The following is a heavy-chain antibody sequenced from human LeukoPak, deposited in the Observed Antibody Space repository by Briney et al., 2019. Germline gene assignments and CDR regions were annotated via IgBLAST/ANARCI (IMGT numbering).Heavy chain of an antibody. CDR1: GGSISSSSYY. V-gene: IGHV4-39*01. CDR3: ATVPVYYDILTGHTEYYFDY. Sequence: SETLSLTCTVSGGSISSSSYYWGWIRQPPGKGLEWIGSIYYSGSTYYNPSLKSRVTISVDTSKNQFSLKLSSVTAADTAVYYCATVPVYYDILTGHTEYYFDYWGQGTLVTVSS. CDR2: IYYSGST. J-gene: IGHJ4*02. D-gene: IGHD3-9*01.